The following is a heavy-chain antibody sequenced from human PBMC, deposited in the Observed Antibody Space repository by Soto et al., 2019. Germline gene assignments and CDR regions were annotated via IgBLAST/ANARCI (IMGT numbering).Heavy chain of an antibody. CDR3: ARGVFVAATAIQRWFDP. D-gene: IGHD2-2*02. V-gene: IGHV1-69*12. Sequence: QVQLVQSGAEVKKPGSSVKVSCKASGGTFSSYAISWVRQAPGQGLEWMGGIIPIFGTANYAQKFQGRVTVTEDESTSTAYMELSSLRSEDTAVYYCARGVFVAATAIQRWFDPWGQGTLVTVSS. CDR2: IIPIFGTA. J-gene: IGHJ5*02. CDR1: GGTFSSYA.